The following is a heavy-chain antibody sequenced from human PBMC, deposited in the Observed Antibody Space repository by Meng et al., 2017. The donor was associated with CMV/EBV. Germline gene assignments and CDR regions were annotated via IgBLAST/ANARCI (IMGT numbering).Heavy chain of an antibody. D-gene: IGHD2-2*01. Sequence: SGLTFSSYSMSWVRQAPGKGLEWVSSISSSSSYIYYADSVKDRFTISRDNAKNSLYLQMNSLRAEDTAVYYCARDFPLVVVPAAGFDPWGQGTLVTVSS. J-gene: IGHJ5*02. CDR1: GLTFSSYS. V-gene: IGHV3-21*01. CDR3: ARDFPLVVVPAAGFDP. CDR2: ISSSSSYI.